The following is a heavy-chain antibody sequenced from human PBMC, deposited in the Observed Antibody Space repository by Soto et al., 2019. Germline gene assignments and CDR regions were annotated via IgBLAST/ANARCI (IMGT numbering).Heavy chain of an antibody. V-gene: IGHV1-18*04. Sequence: SVKVACNASGYTFTCYGISWVRQAPGQGLEWMGWISAYNGNTNYEQKIQGRVTMTTDTSTSTAYMELRSLRSDDTAVYYCARDPRGGYSYGYKDYWGQGTLDTVSS. CDR3: ARDPRGGYSYGYKDY. CDR1: GYTFTCYG. J-gene: IGHJ4*02. D-gene: IGHD5-18*01. CDR2: ISAYNGNT.